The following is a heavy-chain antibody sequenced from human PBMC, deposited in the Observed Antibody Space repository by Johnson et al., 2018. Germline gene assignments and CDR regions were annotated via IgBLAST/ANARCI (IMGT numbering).Heavy chain of an antibody. Sequence: QVQLQESGPGLVKPSQTLSLTCIVSGGSITSGDYYWGWIRQPPGKGLEWVGYIFHSGITYYNPSLKSRATISVDTSKNQVSLKLNSVTAADTAVYYCARTFGDYNFLPFDVWGPGTMVTVSS. J-gene: IGHJ3*01. V-gene: IGHV4-30-4*01. CDR1: GGSITSGDYY. CDR3: ARTFGDYNFLPFDV. CDR2: IFHSGIT. D-gene: IGHD4-17*01.